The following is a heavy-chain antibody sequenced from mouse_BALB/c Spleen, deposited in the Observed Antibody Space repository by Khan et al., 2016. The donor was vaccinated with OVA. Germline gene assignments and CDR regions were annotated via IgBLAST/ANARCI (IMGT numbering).Heavy chain of an antibody. CDR2: IWGDGST. D-gene: IGHD2-4*01. CDR1: GFSLTGYG. CDR3: AREIYYDYAYYYAMDY. V-gene: IGHV2-6-7*01. Sequence: QVRLQQSGPGLVAPSQSLSITCTVSGFSLTGYGVNWVRQPPGKGLEWLGMIWGDGSTDYHSALKSRLSISKDNSKSQVFLKMNSLQTDDTARYYCAREIYYDYAYYYAMDYWGQGTSVTVSS. J-gene: IGHJ4*01.